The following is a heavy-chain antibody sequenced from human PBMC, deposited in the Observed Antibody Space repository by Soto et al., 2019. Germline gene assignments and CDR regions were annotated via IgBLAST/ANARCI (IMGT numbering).Heavy chain of an antibody. V-gene: IGHV1-69*13. J-gene: IGHJ3*02. CDR3: ARAASPTRITMIVVSLNGAFDI. CDR2: IIPIFGTA. D-gene: IGHD3-22*01. Sequence: SVKVSCKASGGTFSSYAISWVRQAPGQGLEWMGGIIPIFGTANYAQKFQGRVTITADESTSTAYMELSSLRSEDTAVYYCARAASPTRITMIVVSLNGAFDIWGQGTMVTVSS. CDR1: GGTFSSYA.